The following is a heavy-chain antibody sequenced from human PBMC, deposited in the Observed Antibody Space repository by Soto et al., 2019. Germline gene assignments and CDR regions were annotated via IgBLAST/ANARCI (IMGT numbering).Heavy chain of an antibody. D-gene: IGHD3-22*01. CDR1: GDSISSYY. Sequence: QVQLQESGPGLVKPSETLSLTCAVSGDSISSYYCMWIRQPPGKGLESIGYLYYGRSANYNPSLKSRITLSMDTSTNQCSLTLSSMTAADTAVYYCALRSMAVVPEYWGQGTLVTVSS. CDR3: ALRSMAVVPEY. J-gene: IGHJ4*02. CDR2: LYYGRSA. V-gene: IGHV4-59*01.